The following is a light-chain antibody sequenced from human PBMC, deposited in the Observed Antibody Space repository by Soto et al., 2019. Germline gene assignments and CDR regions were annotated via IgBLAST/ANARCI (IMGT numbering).Light chain of an antibody. V-gene: IGKV1-17*01. CDR2: AAS. J-gene: IGKJ1*01. Sequence: IQVTQSPSSLSASVGDRVTMTCRTSQGIRSALGWYQQKPGKVPKLLIYAASTLQSGVPSRFSGSGSGRDFTLTISSLQPDDFATYYCQHYNSYSEAFGQGTKVDIK. CDR3: QHYNSYSEA. CDR1: QGIRSA.